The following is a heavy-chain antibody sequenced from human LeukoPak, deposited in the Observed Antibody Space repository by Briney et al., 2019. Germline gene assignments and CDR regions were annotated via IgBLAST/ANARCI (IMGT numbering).Heavy chain of an antibody. CDR1: GISFSSYG. Sequence: GGSLRLSCAASGISFSSYGMSWVRQAPGKGLEWVSGISGSGGYTYYADSVKGRFTISRDNSKNTLYLQMNSLRAEDTALYYCAKAPAWYSSGWYEGSYYFDYWGQGTLVTVSS. CDR3: AKAPAWYSSGWYEGSYYFDY. CDR2: ISGSGGYT. V-gene: IGHV3-23*01. D-gene: IGHD6-19*01. J-gene: IGHJ4*02.